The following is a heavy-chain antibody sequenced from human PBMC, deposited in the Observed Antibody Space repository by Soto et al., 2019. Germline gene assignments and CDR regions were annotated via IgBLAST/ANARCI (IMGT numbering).Heavy chain of an antibody. D-gene: IGHD1-26*01. V-gene: IGHV3-33*01. Sequence: QVQLVESGGGVVQPGKSLRLSCAASGFIFGAYGMHWVRQAPGKGLEWVAVIWYDESNPYYADSVKGRVTISRDNSKNTLYLQMNSLTAADTGVYYCARDKVGTCCFGMDVWGQGTTVTVSS. CDR2: IWYDESNP. CDR1: GFIFGAYG. J-gene: IGHJ6*02. CDR3: ARDKVGTCCFGMDV.